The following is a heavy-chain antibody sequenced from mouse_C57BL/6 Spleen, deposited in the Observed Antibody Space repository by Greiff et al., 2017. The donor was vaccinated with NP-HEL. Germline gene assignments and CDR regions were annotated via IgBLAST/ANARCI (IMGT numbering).Heavy chain of an antibody. Sequence: EVQLQQSGPELVKPGASVKISCKASGYTFTDYYMNWVKQSHGKSLEWIGDINPNNGGTSYNQKFKGKATLTVDKSSSTAYMELRSLTSEDSAVYYCARSCYYGSVTWFAYWGQGTLVTVSA. CDR3: ARSCYYGSVTWFAY. CDR2: INPNNGGT. CDR1: GYTFTDYY. D-gene: IGHD1-1*01. J-gene: IGHJ3*01. V-gene: IGHV1-26*01.